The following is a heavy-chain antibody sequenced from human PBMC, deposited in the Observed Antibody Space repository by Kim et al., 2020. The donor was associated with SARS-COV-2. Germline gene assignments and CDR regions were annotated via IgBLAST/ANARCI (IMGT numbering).Heavy chain of an antibody. V-gene: IGHV1-46*01. J-gene: IGHJ4*02. Sequence: CQGRVNMTRDTSTSTVYMELSSLRSEDTAVYYCARDLLTTVTTEDYYFDYWGQGTLVTVSS. D-gene: IGHD4-17*01. CDR3: ARDLLTTVTTEDYYFDY.